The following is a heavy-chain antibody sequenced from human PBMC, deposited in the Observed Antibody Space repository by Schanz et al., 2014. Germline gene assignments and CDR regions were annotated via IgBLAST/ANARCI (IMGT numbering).Heavy chain of an antibody. CDR1: GYTFSDYG. CDR2: TNPNGGA. D-gene: IGHD1-1*01. CDR3: ARDVGRPGHFWYFDL. V-gene: IGHV1-2*02. Sequence: QVQLVQSGDEVKKPGASVKVSCKTSGYTFSDYGITWVRQAPGQGLEWMGVTNPNGGAEFAQKFQGRISMTRDTSTTTFYMELSSLTSDDTAVYFCARDVGRPGHFWYFDLWGRGTLVTVSS. J-gene: IGHJ2*01.